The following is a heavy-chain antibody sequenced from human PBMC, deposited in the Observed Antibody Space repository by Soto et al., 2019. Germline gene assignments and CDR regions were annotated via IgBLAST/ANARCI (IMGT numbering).Heavy chain of an antibody. V-gene: IGHV1-18*01. D-gene: IGHD3-3*01. CDR2: ISAYNGNT. Sequence: ASVKVSCKASGYTFTSYGISWVRQAPGQGLEWMGWISAYNGNTNYAQKLQGRVTMTTDTSTSTAYMELRSLRSDDTAVYYCARDAYYDFWSGYYDYWGQGTLVTVPQ. CDR1: GYTFTSYG. J-gene: IGHJ4*02. CDR3: ARDAYYDFWSGYYDY.